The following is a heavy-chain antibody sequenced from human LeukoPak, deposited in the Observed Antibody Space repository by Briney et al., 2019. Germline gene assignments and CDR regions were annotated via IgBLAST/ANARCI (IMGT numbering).Heavy chain of an antibody. J-gene: IGHJ4*02. Sequence: ASVKVSCKASGYTFTSYGISWVRQAPGQGLEWMGWISAYNGNTNYAQKPQGRVTMTTDTSTSTAYMELRSLRSDDTAVYYCAVTGYYYGSGVLLNFDYWGQGTLVTVSS. V-gene: IGHV1-18*01. CDR2: ISAYNGNT. CDR1: GYTFTSYG. D-gene: IGHD3-10*01. CDR3: AVTGYYYGSGVLLNFDY.